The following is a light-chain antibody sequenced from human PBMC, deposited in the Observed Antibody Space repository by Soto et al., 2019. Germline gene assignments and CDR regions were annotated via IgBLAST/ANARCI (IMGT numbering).Light chain of an antibody. J-gene: IGKJ1*01. CDR1: QSVSSTY. CDR2: GAS. CDR3: QQYNNSLWT. V-gene: IGKV3-20*01. Sequence: ETGLTQSPGTLSLSPGERAILSCRASQSVSSTYLAWYQQKPGQAPRLLIYGASSRATGIPDRFSGSGSGTDFTLTISRLEPEDFAVYYCQQYNNSLWTFGQGTKVEIK.